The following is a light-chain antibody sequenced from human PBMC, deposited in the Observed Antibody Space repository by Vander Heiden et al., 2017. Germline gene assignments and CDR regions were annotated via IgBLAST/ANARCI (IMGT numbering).Light chain of an antibody. CDR3: QQRSNWLWT. CDR2: DAS. J-gene: IGKJ1*01. CDR1: QSVSSY. Sequence: DIVLTHYPATLSLSPGERATLSCRASQSVSSYLAWYQQKPGQAPRLLIYDASNRATGIPARFSGSGSGTDFTLTISSLEPEDFAVYYCQQRSNWLWTFGQGTKVEIK. V-gene: IGKV3-11*01.